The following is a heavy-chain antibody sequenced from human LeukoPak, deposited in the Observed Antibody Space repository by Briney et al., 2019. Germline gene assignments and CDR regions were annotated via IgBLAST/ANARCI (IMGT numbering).Heavy chain of an antibody. J-gene: IGHJ4*02. D-gene: IGHD3-16*01. CDR1: GYSINNGYY. V-gene: IGHV4-38-2*01. CDR3: ARGGGTYPFDY. Sequence: PSETLSLTCAVSGYSINNGYYWGWIRQPPGKGLEWIGSIYHSGSTYYNPSLKSRVTLSIDTAKNQFSLNLTPVTAGDTAVYYCARGGGTYPFDYWGQGTLVTVSS. CDR2: IYHSGST.